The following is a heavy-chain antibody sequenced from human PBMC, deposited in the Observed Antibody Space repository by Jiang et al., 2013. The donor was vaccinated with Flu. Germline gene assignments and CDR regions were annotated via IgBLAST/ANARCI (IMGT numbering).Heavy chain of an antibody. CDR2: INHAGST. Sequence: LLKPSETLSLTCGLYSRSFSGYYWSWIRQPPGKGLEWIGEINHAGSTNYNPSLKSRVTVSIDASKDQFSLKLSSVTAADTAVYYCARGDFSNNGYLRYWPFDSWGQGTLVAVSS. D-gene: IGHD4-11*01. CDR1: SRSFSGYY. CDR3: ARGDFSNNGYLRYWPFDS. J-gene: IGHJ4*02. V-gene: IGHV4-34*01.